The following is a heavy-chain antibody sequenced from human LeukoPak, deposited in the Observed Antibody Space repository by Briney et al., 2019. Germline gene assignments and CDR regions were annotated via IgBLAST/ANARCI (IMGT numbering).Heavy chain of an antibody. D-gene: IGHD2-15*01. CDR1: GGYISSGGFY. J-gene: IGHJ5*02. V-gene: IGHV4-61*02. CDR2: IYPSGST. Sequence: SETLSLTCTVSGGYISSGGFYWSWIRQPAGKGLEWIGRIYPSGSTNYNPSLKSRVTISVDMSENQFSLKLSSVTALDTAVYYCARNSFDSGGSPRGWFDPWGQGTLVTVSS. CDR3: ARNSFDSGGSPRGWFDP.